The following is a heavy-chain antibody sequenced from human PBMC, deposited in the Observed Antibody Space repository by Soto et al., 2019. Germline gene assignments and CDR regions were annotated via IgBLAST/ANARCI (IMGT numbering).Heavy chain of an antibody. CDR1: GDTFTSYG. V-gene: IGHV1-18*04. CDR3: AREDTAMATGRDYYGQDV. CDR2: ISAYNGNT. J-gene: IGHJ6*02. Sequence: ASVKVSCKASGDTFTSYGRSWVRPAPGQGLEWMGWISAYNGNTNYAQKLQGRVTMTTDTSTSTAYMELRSLRSDDTAVYYCAREDTAMATGRDYYGQDVSGQGTTDTVSS. D-gene: IGHD5-18*01.